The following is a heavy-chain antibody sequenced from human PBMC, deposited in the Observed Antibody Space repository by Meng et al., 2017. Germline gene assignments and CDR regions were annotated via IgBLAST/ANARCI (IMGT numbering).Heavy chain of an antibody. Sequence: QVQAVQPGAEVKKPGSSVKFPCKASGGTFSSYAIRWVRQAPGQGLEWMGGIIPIFGTANYAQKFQGRVTITADKSTSTAYMELSSLRSEDTAVYYCASGPPGWFDHWGQGTLVTVSS. CDR1: GGTFSSYA. CDR2: IIPIFGTA. D-gene: IGHD7-27*01. CDR3: ASGPPGWFDH. V-gene: IGHV1-69*06. J-gene: IGHJ5*02.